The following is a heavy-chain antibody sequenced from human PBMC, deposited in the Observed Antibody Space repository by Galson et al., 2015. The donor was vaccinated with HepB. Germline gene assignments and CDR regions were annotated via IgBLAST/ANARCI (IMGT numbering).Heavy chain of an antibody. D-gene: IGHD3-3*01. J-gene: IGHJ4*02. CDR2: ISSSSSTI. V-gene: IGHV3-48*01. Sequence: SLRLSCAASGFTFSSYSMNWVRQAPGKGLEWVSYISSSSSTIYYADSVKGRFTISRDNAKNTLYLQMNSLRAEDTAVYYCARALPWSGYQYWGQGTLVTVSS. CDR1: GFTFSSYS. CDR3: ARALPWSGYQY.